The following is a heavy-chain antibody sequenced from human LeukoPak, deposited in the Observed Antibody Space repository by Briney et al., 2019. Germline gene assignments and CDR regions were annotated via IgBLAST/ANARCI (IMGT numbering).Heavy chain of an antibody. CDR3: ARINGWLVSSGTVKYFDY. J-gene: IGHJ4*02. V-gene: IGHV1-18*01. CDR1: GYTFNKYG. CDR2: ITTYNGNT. D-gene: IGHD6-19*01. Sequence: ASVKVSCKASGYTFNKYGISWVRQAPGQGLEWMGWITTYNGNTNYAQKVQGRVTMTTDTSASTVYMELRSLRPDDTAVYYCARINGWLVSSGTVKYFDYWGQGTLVTVSS.